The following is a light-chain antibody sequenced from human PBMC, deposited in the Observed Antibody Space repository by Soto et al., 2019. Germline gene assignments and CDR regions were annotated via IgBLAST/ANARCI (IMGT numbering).Light chain of an antibody. CDR1: QTVSSW. V-gene: IGKV1-5*03. J-gene: IGKJ1*01. CDR2: KAS. Sequence: DIQLTQSPSTLSGSLVDRVTIXCRASQTVSSWLAWYQQKPGKAPKLLIYKASTLKSGVPSRFSGSGSGTDFTLTISSLQPEDFATYYCQQYYSFPRTFGQGTKVDIK. CDR3: QQYYSFPRT.